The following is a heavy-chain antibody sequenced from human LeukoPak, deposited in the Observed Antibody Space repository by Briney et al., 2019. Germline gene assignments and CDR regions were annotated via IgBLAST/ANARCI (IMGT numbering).Heavy chain of an antibody. CDR1: GDSISSNY. D-gene: IGHD3-22*01. V-gene: IGHV4-59*01. CDR2: MSHSGSA. CDR3: ARARYDSNYYYMDV. Sequence: PSETLSLTCTVSGDSISSNYWSWIRQPPGKGLEWIGYMSHSGSANYNPSLKSRVTISVDTPKNQFSLRLSSVTAADTAVYYCARARYDSNYYYMDVWGKGTTVTVSS. J-gene: IGHJ6*03.